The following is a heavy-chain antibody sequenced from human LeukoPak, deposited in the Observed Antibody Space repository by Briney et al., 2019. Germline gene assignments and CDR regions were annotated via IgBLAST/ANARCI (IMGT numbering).Heavy chain of an antibody. CDR2: ISGSGGST. D-gene: IGHD6-13*01. CDR1: GFTFSSYA. V-gene: IGHV3-23*01. CDR3: AKDPGSGWYVNYYYGMDV. J-gene: IGHJ6*02. Sequence: GGSLRLSCAASGFTFSSYAMSWVRQAPGKGLEWVSAISGSGGSTYYADSVKGRFTISRDNSKNTLYLQMNSLRAEDTAVYYCAKDPGSGWYVNYYYGMDVWGQGTTVTVSS.